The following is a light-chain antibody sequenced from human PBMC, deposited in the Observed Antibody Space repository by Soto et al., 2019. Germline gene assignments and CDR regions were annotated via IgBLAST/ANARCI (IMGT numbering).Light chain of an antibody. CDR1: SSDVGGYNY. CDR3: SSYRSSSTHFD. Sequence: QSVLTQPASVSGSPGQSITISCTGTSSDVGGYNYVSWYQHHPGKAPKLMIYEVSNRPPGVSNRFSGSKSGNTASLTISGLQADDEADYYCSSYRSSSTHFDFGTGTKVTVL. V-gene: IGLV2-14*01. CDR2: EVS. J-gene: IGLJ1*01.